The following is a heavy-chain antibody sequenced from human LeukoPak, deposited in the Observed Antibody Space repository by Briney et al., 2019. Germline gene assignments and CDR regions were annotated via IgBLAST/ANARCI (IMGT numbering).Heavy chain of an antibody. J-gene: IGHJ4*02. CDR1: GGSISSYY. V-gene: IGHV4-59*01. CDR3: ARHIAAAANFDY. Sequence: SEALSLACTVSGGSISSYYWSWIRQPPGKGLEWIGYIYYSGSTNYNPSLKSRVTISVDTSKNQFSLKLSSVTAADTAVYYCARHIAAAANFDYWGQGTLVTVSS. CDR2: IYYSGST. D-gene: IGHD6-13*01.